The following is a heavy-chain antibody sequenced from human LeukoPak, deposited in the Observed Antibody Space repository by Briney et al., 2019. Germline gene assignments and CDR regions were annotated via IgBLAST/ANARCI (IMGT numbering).Heavy chain of an antibody. CDR2: IIPILGIA. V-gene: IGHV1-69*02. D-gene: IGHD3-22*01. Sequence: SVKVSCKASGGTFISYTISWVRQAPGQGVEGMGRIIPILGIANYAKKFQGRVTITAAKSTSTAYMELSSLRSEDTAVYYCASGSRGYYYLDAFDTWGQGTMVTVSS. CDR3: ASGSRGYYYLDAFDT. CDR1: GGTFISYT. J-gene: IGHJ3*02.